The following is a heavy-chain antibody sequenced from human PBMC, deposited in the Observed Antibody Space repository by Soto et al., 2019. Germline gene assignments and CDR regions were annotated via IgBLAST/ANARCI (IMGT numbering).Heavy chain of an antibody. V-gene: IGHV4-59*01. J-gene: IGHJ6*02. D-gene: IGHD3-3*01. CDR2: IYYSGST. CDR1: GGSISSYY. CDR3: AIAGHYDFWSGYYPNYYYGMDV. Sequence: SETLSLTCTVSGGSISSYYWSWIRQPPGKGLEWIGYIYYSGSTNYNPSLKSRVTISVDTSKNHFSLKLSSVTAADTAVYYCAIAGHYDFWSGYYPNYYYGMDVWGQGTTVTVSS.